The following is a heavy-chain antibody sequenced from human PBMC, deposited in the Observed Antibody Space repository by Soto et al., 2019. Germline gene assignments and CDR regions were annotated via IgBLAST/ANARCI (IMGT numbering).Heavy chain of an antibody. CDR3: AADHLSYGSGSYYNAFDI. J-gene: IGHJ3*02. V-gene: IGHV1-58*02. Sequence: SVKVSCKASGFTFTSSAMQWVRQARGQRLEWIGWIVVGSGNTNYAQKFQERVTITRDMSTSTAYMELSSLRSEDTAVYYCAADHLSYGSGSYYNAFDIWGQGTMVTVS. CDR2: IVVGSGNT. CDR1: GFTFTSSA. D-gene: IGHD3-10*01.